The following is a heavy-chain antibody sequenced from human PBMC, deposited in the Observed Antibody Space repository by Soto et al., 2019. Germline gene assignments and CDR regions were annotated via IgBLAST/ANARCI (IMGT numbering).Heavy chain of an antibody. V-gene: IGHV3-48*02. CDR3: ARDNGMAGSFDP. CDR1: GFTFSSYS. CDR2: ISIGSTTI. D-gene: IGHD2-8*01. J-gene: IGHJ5*02. Sequence: PGRSLRLSCAASGFTFSSYSMNWVRQAPGKGLEWVSYISIGSTTIFYADSVKGRFTISRDNAKNSLYLQMNSLRDEDTAVYYCARDNGMAGSFDPWGQGTLVTVSS.